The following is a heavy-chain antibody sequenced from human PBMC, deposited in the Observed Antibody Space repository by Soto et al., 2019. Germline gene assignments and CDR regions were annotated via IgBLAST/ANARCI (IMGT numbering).Heavy chain of an antibody. J-gene: IGHJ4*02. D-gene: IGHD3-22*01. V-gene: IGHV3-23*01. CDR2: ISGSGGST. Sequence: GGSLRLSCAVSGFTFSSYAMSWVRQAPGKGLEWVSAISGSGGSTYYADSVKGRFTISRDNSKNTLYLQMNSLRAEDTAVYYCAKIPRPYYYDSSGYKPPPDYWGQGTLVTVSS. CDR1: GFTFSSYA. CDR3: AKIPRPYYYDSSGYKPPPDY.